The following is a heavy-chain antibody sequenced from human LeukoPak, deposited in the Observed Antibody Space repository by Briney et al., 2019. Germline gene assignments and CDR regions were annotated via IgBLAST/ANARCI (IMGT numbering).Heavy chain of an antibody. CDR3: ARGCAGIVSGFLFYFY. CDR2: IYDNGRT. D-gene: IGHD2-21*01. V-gene: IGHV3-66*02. J-gene: IGHJ4*01. Sequence: ECLSLTCSVSGKTVRGTVWSWLRQPPGKGLEWVSLIYDNGRTIYEASVRSRFTISRDTSKNMLYLKMSTVTAEDSAVYYCARGCAGIVSGFLFYFY. CDR1: GKTVRGTV.